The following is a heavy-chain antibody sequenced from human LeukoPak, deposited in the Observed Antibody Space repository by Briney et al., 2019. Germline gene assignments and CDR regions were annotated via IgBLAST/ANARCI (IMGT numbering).Heavy chain of an antibody. CDR2: IYSGGST. V-gene: IGHV3-66*01. Sequence: PGGSLRLSCAASGFTVSSNYMSWVRQAPGKGLEWVSVIYSGGSTYYADSVKGRFTISRDNSKNTLYLQMNSLRAEDTATYYCARGATDTTRWFDPWGQGTLVTVSS. CDR1: GFTVSSNY. D-gene: IGHD1-7*01. CDR3: ARGATDTTRWFDP. J-gene: IGHJ5*02.